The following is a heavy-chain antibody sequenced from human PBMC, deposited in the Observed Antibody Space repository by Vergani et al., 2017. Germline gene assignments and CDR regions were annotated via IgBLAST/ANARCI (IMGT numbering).Heavy chain of an antibody. J-gene: IGHJ4*02. CDR3: ARLDCSSTSCYETTFDY. CDR1: GGTFSSYA. D-gene: IGHD2-2*01. V-gene: IGHV1-69*01. CDR2: IIPIFGTA. Sequence: QVQLVQSGAEVKKPGPSVKVSCKASGGTFSSYAISWVRQAPGQGLEWMGGIIPIFGTANYAQKFQGRVTITADESTSTAYMELSSLRSEDTAVYYCARLDCSSTSCYETTFDYWGQGTLVTVSS.